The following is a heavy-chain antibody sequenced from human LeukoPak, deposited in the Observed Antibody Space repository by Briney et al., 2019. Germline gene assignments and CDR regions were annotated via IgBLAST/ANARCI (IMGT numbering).Heavy chain of an antibody. D-gene: IGHD6-19*01. Sequence: GGSLRLSCVASGFTFNNYGMNWVRRTPGKGLEWVSGISGSGVNTWYTDSLKGRFTVSRDNSKNTVFLQMNSLTDEDAALYFCARSWYNSGSLLRFFDSWGQGTLVTVSS. CDR2: ISGSGVNT. J-gene: IGHJ4*02. CDR1: GFTFNNYG. CDR3: ARSWYNSGSLLRFFDS. V-gene: IGHV3-23*01.